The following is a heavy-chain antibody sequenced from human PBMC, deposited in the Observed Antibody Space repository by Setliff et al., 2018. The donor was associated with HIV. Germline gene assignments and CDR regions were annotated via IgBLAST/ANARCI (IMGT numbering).Heavy chain of an antibody. D-gene: IGHD3-16*01. J-gene: IGHJ6*02. Sequence: GGSLRLSCAASGFTFSRYWMSWVRQAPGKGLEWVANMNEDGSETYYVDSVKGRFTISRDNAKNSLYLQMNSLRVEDTAVYYCARGKRYAYTSGGLDVWGQGTTVTVSS. V-gene: IGHV3-7*04. CDR2: MNEDGSET. CDR3: ARGKRYAYTSGGLDV. CDR1: GFTFSRYW.